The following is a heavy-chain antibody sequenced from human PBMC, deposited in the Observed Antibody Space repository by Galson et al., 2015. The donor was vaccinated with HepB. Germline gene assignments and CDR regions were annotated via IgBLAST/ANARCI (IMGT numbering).Heavy chain of an antibody. D-gene: IGHD3-10*01. J-gene: IGHJ4*02. Sequence: SLRLSCAASGFTFSDYYMSWIRQAPGKGLEWVSYISSSSSYTNYADSVKGRFTISRDNAKNSLYLQRNSLRAEDTAVYYCAGDRGGRVDYWGQGTLVTVSS. CDR3: AGDRGGRVDY. CDR1: GFTFSDYY. V-gene: IGHV3-11*05. CDR2: ISSSSSYT.